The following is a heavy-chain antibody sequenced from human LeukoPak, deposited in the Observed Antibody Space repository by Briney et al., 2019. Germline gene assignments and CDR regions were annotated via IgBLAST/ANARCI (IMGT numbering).Heavy chain of an antibody. V-gene: IGHV1-69*04. J-gene: IGHJ4*02. D-gene: IGHD3-22*01. Sequence: GASVKVSCTASGGTFSSYAIGWVRQAPGQGLGWMGRIIPILGIANYAHKFQGRVTITADKSTSTAYVELSSLRSEDTAVYYCARALNYYDSSGYYSMDYWGQGTLVTVSS. CDR3: ARALNYYDSSGYYSMDY. CDR2: IIPILGIA. CDR1: GGTFSSYA.